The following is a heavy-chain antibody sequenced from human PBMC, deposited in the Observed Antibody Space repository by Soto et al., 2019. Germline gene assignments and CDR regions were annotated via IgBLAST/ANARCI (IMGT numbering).Heavy chain of an antibody. V-gene: IGHV1-18*01. D-gene: IGHD2-15*01. CDR1: GYTYTSYG. CDR3: VVAAQSYYFDY. Sequence: QVQLVQYGAEVKKPGASVKVSCKASGYTYTSYGISWVRQAHGQGLEWMGWISAYNGNTNYAQKLQGRVTMTTDTSTCTAYMELRSLRSDDTAVYYCVVAAQSYYFDYWGQGTLVTVSS. J-gene: IGHJ4*02. CDR2: ISAYNGNT.